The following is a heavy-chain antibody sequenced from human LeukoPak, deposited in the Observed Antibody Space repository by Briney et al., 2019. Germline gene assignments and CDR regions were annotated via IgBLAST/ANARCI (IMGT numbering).Heavy chain of an antibody. J-gene: IGHJ1*01. CDR3: AKDGGIAAAAYFQH. Sequence: GGSLRLSCAASGFTFDDYAMHWVRQAPGKGLEWVSGISWNSGSIGYADSVKGRFTISRDNAKNSLYLQMNSLRAEDTALYYCAKDGGIAAAAYFQHWGQGTLVTVSS. CDR1: GFTFDDYA. CDR2: ISWNSGSI. D-gene: IGHD6-13*01. V-gene: IGHV3-9*01.